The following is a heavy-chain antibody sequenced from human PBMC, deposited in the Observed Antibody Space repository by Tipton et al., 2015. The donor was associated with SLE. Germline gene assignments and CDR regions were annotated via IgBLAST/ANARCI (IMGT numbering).Heavy chain of an antibody. Sequence: TLSLTCTVSGGFISSYYWSWIRQPAGKGLEWIGYIYTSGSTNYNPSLKSRVTISVDTSKNQFSLKLSSVTAADTAVYYCARGNDFWSGYSPDAFDIWGQGTMVTVSS. V-gene: IGHV4-4*09. CDR2: IYTSGST. J-gene: IGHJ3*02. CDR3: ARGNDFWSGYSPDAFDI. CDR1: GGFISSYY. D-gene: IGHD3-3*01.